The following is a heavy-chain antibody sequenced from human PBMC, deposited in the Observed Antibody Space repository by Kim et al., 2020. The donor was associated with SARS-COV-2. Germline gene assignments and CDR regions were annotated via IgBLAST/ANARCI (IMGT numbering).Heavy chain of an antibody. CDR2: IYHSGST. Sequence: SQTLSLTCTVSGYSISSGYYWGWIRQPPGKGLEWIGSIYHSGSTYYNPSLKSRVTISVDTSKNQFSLKLSSVTAADTAVYYCARCLSYYYGSGKNNWFDPWGQGTLVTVSS. D-gene: IGHD3-10*01. V-gene: IGHV4-38-2*02. J-gene: IGHJ5*02. CDR1: GYSISSGYY. CDR3: ARCLSYYYGSGKNNWFDP.